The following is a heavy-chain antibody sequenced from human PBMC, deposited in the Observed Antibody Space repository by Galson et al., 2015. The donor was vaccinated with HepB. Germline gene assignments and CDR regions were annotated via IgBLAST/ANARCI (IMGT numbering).Heavy chain of an antibody. V-gene: IGHV3-30*02. CDR2: IRYDGSNK. CDR1: GFTFSGYG. J-gene: IGHJ5*01. CDR3: AKDAYGSGSNGDS. D-gene: IGHD3-10*01. Sequence: SLRLSCAASGFTFSGYGIHWVRQAPGKGLEWVAFIRYDGSNKYYADSVRGRFTISRDNSKNTLYLQMNSLRAEDTAVYYCAKDAYGSGSNGDSWGQGTQVTVSS.